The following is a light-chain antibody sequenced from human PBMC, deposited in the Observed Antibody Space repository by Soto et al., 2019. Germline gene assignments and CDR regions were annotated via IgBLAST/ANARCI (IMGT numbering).Light chain of an antibody. CDR2: DAS. Sequence: EIVLTQSPATLSLSPGERATLSCRASQSVSSYLAWYQQNPGQAPRLLIYDASNRATGIPARFSGSGSGTDFTLTSSSLEPEDFAVYYCQQRSNWPPITFGQGTRLEIK. V-gene: IGKV3-11*01. J-gene: IGKJ5*01. CDR1: QSVSSY. CDR3: QQRSNWPPIT.